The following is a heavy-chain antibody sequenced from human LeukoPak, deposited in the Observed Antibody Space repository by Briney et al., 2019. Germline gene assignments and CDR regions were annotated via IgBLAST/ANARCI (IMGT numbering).Heavy chain of an antibody. CDR3: ATERRGSDY. CDR2: ISTYSCNT. CDR1: GWTFTSYG. Sequence: ASVTVTCKASGWTFTSYGMSWVRQPPGQGLEWMGLISTYSCNTNYAQKLQRRVNMTTDTPTSTDYMELRSLRPVDTAVYYCATERRGSDYGGEGNLVTVS. D-gene: IGHD5-12*01. J-gene: IGHJ4*02. V-gene: IGHV1-18*01.